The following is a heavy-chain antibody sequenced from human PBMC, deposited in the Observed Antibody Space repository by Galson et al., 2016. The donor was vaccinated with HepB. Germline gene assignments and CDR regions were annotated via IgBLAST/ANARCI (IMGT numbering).Heavy chain of an antibody. J-gene: IGHJ4*02. CDR3: TRDGYNHIAFDI. Sequence: SLRLSCAASGFTFSSYAMHWVRQAPGKGLEWVAVISYDGSTKYYADSVKGRFTISRDNSKNTLYLQLDSLRAEDTALYYCTRDGYNHIAFDIWGQGTLVTVSS. V-gene: IGHV3-30*04. CDR1: GFTFSSYA. CDR2: ISYDGSTK. D-gene: IGHD5-24*01.